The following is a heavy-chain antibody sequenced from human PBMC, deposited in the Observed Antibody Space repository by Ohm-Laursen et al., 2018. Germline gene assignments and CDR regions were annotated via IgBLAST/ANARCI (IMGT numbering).Heavy chain of an antibody. CDR1: GFIFDEYA. Sequence: SLRLSCAASGFIFDEYAMHWVRQAPGKGLEWVSGISGGGGGTYYADSVKGRFTISRDNSKNTLYLQMNSLRAEDTAVYYCAKDWEQNRHGSSADYWGQGTLVTVSS. CDR2: ISGGGGGT. CDR3: AKDWEQNRHGSSADY. D-gene: IGHD1-26*01. J-gene: IGHJ4*02. V-gene: IGHV3-23*01.